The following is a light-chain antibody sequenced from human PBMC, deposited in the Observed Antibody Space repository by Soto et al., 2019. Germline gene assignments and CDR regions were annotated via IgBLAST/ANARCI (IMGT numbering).Light chain of an antibody. Sequence: DIVMTQSPESLAVSLGGRATINCKSSQRLFYSSNNKSYLGWFQQRPGQPPKLLITWASTRDSGVPDRVSGSGSGTDYSLTISSLQAEDVAVYYCQQYYTSPWTFGQGTKLEIK. CDR1: QRLFYSSNNKSY. CDR3: QQYYTSPWT. J-gene: IGKJ1*01. V-gene: IGKV4-1*01. CDR2: WAS.